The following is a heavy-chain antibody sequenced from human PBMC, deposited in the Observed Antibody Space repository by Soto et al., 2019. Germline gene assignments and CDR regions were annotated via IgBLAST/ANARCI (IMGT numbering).Heavy chain of an antibody. CDR1: GDTFTSYY. J-gene: IGHJ4*02. Sequence: ASVKVSCKASGDTFTSYYMHWMRQAPGQGLEWMGIINPSGGSTSYAQKFQGRVTMTRDTSTSTVYMELSSLRSEDTAVYYCARNPTGTTAFDYWGQGTLVTVSS. CDR2: INPSGGST. CDR3: ARNPTGTTAFDY. D-gene: IGHD1-1*01. V-gene: IGHV1-46*01.